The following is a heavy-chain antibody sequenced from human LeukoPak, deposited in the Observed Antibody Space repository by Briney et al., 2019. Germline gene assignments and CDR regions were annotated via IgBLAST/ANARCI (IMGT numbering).Heavy chain of an antibody. CDR3: ARAYSAWYVFDH. Sequence: GASVKVSCNSSGYSFTNFPILWVRQAPGQGLEWMGWISTFNGNTNFAQKFQDRVTMTTDTSTSTAYMELSNLRSDDTAVYYCARAYSAWYVFDHWGQGTLITVSS. V-gene: IGHV1-18*01. D-gene: IGHD2-15*01. CDR1: GYSFTNFP. J-gene: IGHJ4*02. CDR2: ISTFNGNT.